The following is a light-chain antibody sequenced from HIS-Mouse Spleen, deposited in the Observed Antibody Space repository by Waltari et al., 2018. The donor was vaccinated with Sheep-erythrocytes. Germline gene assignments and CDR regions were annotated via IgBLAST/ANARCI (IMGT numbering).Light chain of an antibody. Sequence: QSALTQPRSVSGSPGQSVTISCTGTSSDVGGYNYVSWYQQHPGKAPKPFIYDVSKRPSGVPVRFSGSKSGNTASLTISGLQAEDEADYYCCSYAGSYNHVFATGTKVTVL. CDR2: DVS. CDR1: SSDVGGYNY. V-gene: IGLV2-11*01. J-gene: IGLJ1*01. CDR3: CSYAGSYNHV.